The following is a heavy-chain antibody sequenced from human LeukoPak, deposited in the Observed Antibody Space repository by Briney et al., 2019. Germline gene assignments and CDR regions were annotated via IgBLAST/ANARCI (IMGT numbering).Heavy chain of an antibody. Sequence: PGGSLRLSCAASGFTFSNYAMSWVRQAPGKGLEWVSAISGSGDSTYYADSLKGRFTISRDNSKNTLSLQMNSLRVEDTAVYYCAKLWSTSYYGSMDYWGQGTLVTVSS. J-gene: IGHJ4*02. CDR2: ISGSGDST. CDR3: AKLWSTSYYGSMDY. CDR1: GFTFSNYA. D-gene: IGHD2-2*01. V-gene: IGHV3-23*01.